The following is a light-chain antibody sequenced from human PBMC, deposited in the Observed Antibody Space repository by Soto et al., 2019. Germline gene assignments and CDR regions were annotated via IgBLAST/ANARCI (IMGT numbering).Light chain of an antibody. CDR1: QSVSNY. Sequence: EIVLTQFPVTLSLSPWERATLSCRASQSVSNYLAWYQQKPGQAPRLLIYDVSTRATGVPARFSGSGSGTDFTLTITSLEPEDFAVYSCQQRSDWPITFGQGTRLEI. V-gene: IGKV3-11*01. CDR2: DVS. J-gene: IGKJ5*01. CDR3: QQRSDWPIT.